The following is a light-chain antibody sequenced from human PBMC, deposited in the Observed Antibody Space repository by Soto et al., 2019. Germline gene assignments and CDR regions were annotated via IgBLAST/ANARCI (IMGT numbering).Light chain of an antibody. CDR2: DAS. CDR1: QSVSSY. J-gene: IGKJ1*01. CDR3: QQYNNWPWT. V-gene: IGKV3-11*01. Sequence: IVLPSSPVTLSFSRRERATLSFLASQSVSSYLAWYPQKPGQAPRLLIYDASNRATGIPARFSGSGSGTEFTLAISSLQSEDFAVYYCQQYNNWPWTCGKGNTGDIK.